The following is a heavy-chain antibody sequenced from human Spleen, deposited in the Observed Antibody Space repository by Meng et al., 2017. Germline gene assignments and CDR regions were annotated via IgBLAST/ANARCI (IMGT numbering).Heavy chain of an antibody. CDR2: IWYDGGNE. V-gene: IGHV3-33*08. Sequence: GGSLRLSCAASGFTFSKYEMNWVRQAPGKGLEWVAVIWYDGGNEYYARSVEGRFTISRDNSKNTLFLQMKSLRVDDTAVYYCARSASGSGWYSDFHFDHWGQGILVTVSS. D-gene: IGHD6-19*01. J-gene: IGHJ4*02. CDR1: GFTFSKYE. CDR3: ARSASGSGWYSDFHFDH.